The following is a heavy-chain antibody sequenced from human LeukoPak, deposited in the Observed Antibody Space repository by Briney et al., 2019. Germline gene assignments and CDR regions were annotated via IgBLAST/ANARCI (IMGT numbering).Heavy chain of an antibody. Sequence: GGSLRLSCAASGFTFGSYGMHWVRQAPGKGLEWVAIIWYDGNNKYYADSVKGRFTISRDNSKNTLYLQMNSLRAEDTAVYYCARAEYCSGGDCYLVDYWGQGTLVTVSS. CDR1: GFTFGSYG. CDR2: IWYDGNNK. V-gene: IGHV3-33*01. D-gene: IGHD2-15*01. J-gene: IGHJ4*02. CDR3: ARAEYCSGGDCYLVDY.